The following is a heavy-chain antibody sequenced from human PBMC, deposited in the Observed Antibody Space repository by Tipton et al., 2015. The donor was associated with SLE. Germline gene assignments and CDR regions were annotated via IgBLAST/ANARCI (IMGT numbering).Heavy chain of an antibody. J-gene: IGHJ4*02. CDR2: IWYDGSNK. CDR3: ARDGYRGSSWFDY. V-gene: IGHV3-33*08. D-gene: IGHD6-13*01. CDR1: GFTFSSYG. Sequence: SLRLSCAASGFTFSSYGMHWVRQAPGKGLEWVAVIWYDGSNKYYADSVKGRFTISRDNSKNTLYLQMNSLRAEDTAVYYCARDGYRGSSWFDYWGQGTLVTVSS.